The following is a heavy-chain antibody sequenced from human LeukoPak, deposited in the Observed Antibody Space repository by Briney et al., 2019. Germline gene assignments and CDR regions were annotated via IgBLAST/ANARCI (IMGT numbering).Heavy chain of an antibody. CDR2: INPNSGGT. CDR1: GYTFTGYC. V-gene: IGHV1-2*02. CDR3: ARDYYGSGSYPRRFDY. D-gene: IGHD3-10*01. J-gene: IGHJ4*02. Sequence: ASVKVSCKASGYTFTGYCMHWVRQAPGQGLEWMGWINPNSGGTNYAQKFQGRVTMTRDTSISTAYMELSRLRSDDTAVYYCARDYYGSGSYPRRFDYWGQGTLVTVSS.